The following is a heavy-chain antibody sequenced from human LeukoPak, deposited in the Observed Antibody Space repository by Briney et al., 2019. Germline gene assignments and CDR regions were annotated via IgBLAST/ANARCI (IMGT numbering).Heavy chain of an antibody. CDR2: IIPIFGTA. J-gene: IGHJ4*02. CDR3: ARSFDRRYYDFWSGYHYFDY. D-gene: IGHD3-3*01. CDR1: GGTFSSYA. Sequence: VASVKVSCKASGGTFSSYAISWVRQAPGQGLEWMGGIIPIFGTANYAQKFQGRVTITADESTSTAYMELSSLRSEDTAVYYCARSFDRRYYDFWSGYHYFDYWGQGTLVTVPS. V-gene: IGHV1-69*01.